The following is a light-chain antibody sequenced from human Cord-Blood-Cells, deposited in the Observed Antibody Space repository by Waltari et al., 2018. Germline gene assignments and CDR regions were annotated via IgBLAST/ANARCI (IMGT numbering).Light chain of an antibody. V-gene: IGLV1-44*01. Sequence: QSVLTQPPSASGTPGQRVTIPCSGSSSNIGSNTVNWYQQLPGTAPKLLIYSNNQRPSGVPDRFSGSNSGTSASLAISGLQSEDEADYYCAAWDDSLNGPVFGGGTKLTVL. J-gene: IGLJ3*02. CDR3: AAWDDSLNGPV. CDR1: SSNIGSNT. CDR2: SNN.